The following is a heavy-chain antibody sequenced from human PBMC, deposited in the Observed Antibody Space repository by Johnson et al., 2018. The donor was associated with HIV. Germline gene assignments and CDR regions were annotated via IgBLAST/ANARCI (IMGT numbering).Heavy chain of an antibody. CDR2: ISGSGGST. D-gene: IGHD2-21*01. CDR3: ARAGVVFSTASHDAFDI. CDR1: GFTFSSYA. Sequence: VQLLESGGGLVQPGGSLRLSCAASGFTFSSYAMSWVRQAPGKGLEWVSAISGSGGSTYYADSVKGRFTISRDNSKNTLYLQMNSLRAEDTAVYYCARAGVVFSTASHDAFDIWGQGTMVTVSS. V-gene: IGHV3-23*01. J-gene: IGHJ3*02.